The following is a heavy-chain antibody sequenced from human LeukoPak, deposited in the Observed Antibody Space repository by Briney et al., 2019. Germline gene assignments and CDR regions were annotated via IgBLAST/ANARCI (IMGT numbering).Heavy chain of an antibody. J-gene: IGHJ6*02. CDR3: ARPMAGSGGYYYYDRDV. D-gene: IGHD2-8*01. CDR2: IDPSDSYT. Sequence: GESLKISCKGSGYSFTSYWISWVRQMPGKGLEWMGSIDPSDSYTNYSPSLQGHVTISADKPISTAYLQWSSLKASDAATYHCARPMAGSGGYYYYDRDVWAEGTTVSVPS. CDR1: GYSFTSYW. V-gene: IGHV5-10-1*01.